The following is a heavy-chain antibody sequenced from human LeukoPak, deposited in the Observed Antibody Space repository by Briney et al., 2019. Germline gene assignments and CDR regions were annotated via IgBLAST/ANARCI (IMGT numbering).Heavy chain of an antibody. V-gene: IGHV3-30*18. CDR1: GFTFSSQG. CDR3: AKADIVATWSFDY. J-gene: IGHJ4*02. CDR2: ISYDGSNK. D-gene: IGHD5-12*01. Sequence: PGRSLRHSCAASGFTFSSQGMHWVRPAPGRGVEWVAVISYDGSNKYYAAYVTGRFTISRDNSKTTLYLQRNSLRAEATAVYCGAKADIVATWSFDYWGQGTLVTVSS.